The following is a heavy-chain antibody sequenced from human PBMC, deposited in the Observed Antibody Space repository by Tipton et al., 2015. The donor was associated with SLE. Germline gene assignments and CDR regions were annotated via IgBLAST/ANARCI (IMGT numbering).Heavy chain of an antibody. J-gene: IGHJ1*01. V-gene: IGHV1-18*01. D-gene: IGHD2-2*01. Sequence: QSGPEVKKPGASVKVSCKASGYTFTSYGISWVRQAPGQGLEWMGWISAYNGSTYYNPSLKSRVTISVDTSKNQFSLKLSSVTAADTAVYYCAVGYCSSTSCQREYFQHWGQGTLVTVSS. CDR1: GYTFTSYG. CDR2: ISAYNGST. CDR3: AVGYCSSTSCQREYFQH.